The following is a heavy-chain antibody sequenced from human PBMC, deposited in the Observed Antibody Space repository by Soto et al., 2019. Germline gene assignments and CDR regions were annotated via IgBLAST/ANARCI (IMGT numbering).Heavy chain of an antibody. CDR2: IKQDGSEK. CDR1: GFTFSSYW. CDR3: ARENAHYDILTGCRPGGDV. Sequence: EVQMVESGGGLVQPGGSLRLSCGASGFTFSSYWMSWVRQAPGKGLEWMANIKQDGSEKYYVDSVKGRFTISRDNAKNSLYLQMNSLRAEDTAVYYCARENAHYDILTGCRPGGDVWGQGTTVTVSS. J-gene: IGHJ6*02. D-gene: IGHD3-9*01. V-gene: IGHV3-7*05.